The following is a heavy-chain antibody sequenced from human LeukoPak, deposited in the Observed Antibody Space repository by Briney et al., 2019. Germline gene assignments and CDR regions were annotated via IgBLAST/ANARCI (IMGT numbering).Heavy chain of an antibody. J-gene: IGHJ4*02. CDR1: GFTFSSYA. CDR2: ISSTGSTT. Sequence: GGSLRLSCTASGFTFSSYAMSWVRQAPGKGLEWVSLISSTGSTTYYADSVKGRFTISRDNSENTLYLQMNSLRAEDTAVYYCARCSGGSCYQPFDYWGQGTLVTVSS. D-gene: IGHD2-15*01. CDR3: ARCSGGSCYQPFDY. V-gene: IGHV3-23*01.